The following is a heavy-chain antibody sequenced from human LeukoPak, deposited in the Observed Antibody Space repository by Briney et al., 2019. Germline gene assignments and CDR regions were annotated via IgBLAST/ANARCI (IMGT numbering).Heavy chain of an antibody. CDR3: AKTPSIAVAGPLDS. CDR2: ISGSGGST. CDR1: GFTFSSYA. J-gene: IGHJ4*02. D-gene: IGHD6-19*01. Sequence: GGSLRLSCAASGFTFSSYAMSWVRQAPGKGLEWVSAISGSGGSTYYADSVKGRFTISRDNSKNTLYLQMNSLRAEDTAVYYCAKTPSIAVAGPLDSWGQGTLVTVSS. V-gene: IGHV3-23*01.